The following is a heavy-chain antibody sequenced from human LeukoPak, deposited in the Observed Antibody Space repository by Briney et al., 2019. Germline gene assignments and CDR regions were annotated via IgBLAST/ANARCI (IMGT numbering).Heavy chain of an antibody. D-gene: IGHD6-13*01. V-gene: IGHV3-21*01. J-gene: IGHJ3*02. CDR1: GFTFSSYS. CDR2: ISSSSSYI. Sequence: SGGSLRLSCAASGFTFSSYSMNWVRQAPGKGLEWVSSISSSSSYIYYADSVEGRFTISRDNAKNSLYLQMNSLRAEDTAVYYCARPIYGDSSSWYRAFDIWGQGTMVTVSS. CDR3: ARPIYGDSSSWYRAFDI.